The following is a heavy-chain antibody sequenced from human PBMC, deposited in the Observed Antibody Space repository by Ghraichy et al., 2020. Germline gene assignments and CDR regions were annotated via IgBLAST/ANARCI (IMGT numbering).Heavy chain of an antibody. CDR2: ISGSGGST. CDR1: GFTFSSYA. V-gene: IGHV3-23*01. D-gene: IGHD3-3*01. Sequence: GGSLRLSCEASGFTFSSYAMSWVRQAPGKGLEWVSAISGSGGSTYYADSVKGRFTISRDNSKNTLYLQMNSLRAEDTAVYYCAKDGQGDDFWSGYPDYYFDYWGRGTLVTVSS. CDR3: AKDGQGDDFWSGYPDYYFDY. J-gene: IGHJ4*02.